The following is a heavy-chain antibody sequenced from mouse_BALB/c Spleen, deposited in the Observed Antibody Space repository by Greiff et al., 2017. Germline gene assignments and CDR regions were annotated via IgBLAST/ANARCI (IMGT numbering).Heavy chain of an antibody. CDR3: ARADYYGSSGFAY. J-gene: IGHJ3*01. D-gene: IGHD1-1*01. Sequence: QVQLQQSGAELVRSGASVKMSCKASGYTFTSYNMHWVKQTPGQGLEWIGYIYPGNGGTNYNQKFKGKATLTADTSSSTAYMQISSLTSEDSAVYFCARADYYGSSGFAYWGQGTLVTVSA. CDR2: IYPGNGGT. V-gene: IGHV1-12*01. CDR1: GYTFTSYN.